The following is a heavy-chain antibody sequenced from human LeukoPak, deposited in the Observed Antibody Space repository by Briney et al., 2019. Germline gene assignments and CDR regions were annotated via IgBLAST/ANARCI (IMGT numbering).Heavy chain of an antibody. J-gene: IGHJ5*02. Sequence: GASVKVSCQASGYTFTGYYMHWVRQAPGQGLEWMGWINPNSGGTNYAQKFQGWVTMTRDTSISTAYMELSRLRSVDTAVYYCAREVTDYYGSGSHNWFDPWGQGTLVTVSS. V-gene: IGHV1-2*04. CDR1: GYTFTGYY. CDR2: INPNSGGT. CDR3: AREVTDYYGSGSHNWFDP. D-gene: IGHD3-10*01.